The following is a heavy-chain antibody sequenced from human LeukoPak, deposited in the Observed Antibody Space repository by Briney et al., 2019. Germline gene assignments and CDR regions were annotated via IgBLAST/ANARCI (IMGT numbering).Heavy chain of an antibody. CDR1: GYTFSNYG. CDR3: AGCGAAVTTHFSH. V-gene: IGHV1-18*01. D-gene: IGHD4-17*01. J-gene: IGHJ4*02. CDR2: ISASDGTT. Sequence: ASVKVSCKASGYTFSNYGITWARQAPGQGLEYMGWISASDGTTNYAQKVQGRVTMTTDTSTSTAYMELRSLRSDDTAVYYGAGCGAAVTTHFSHWGQGTLITVSS.